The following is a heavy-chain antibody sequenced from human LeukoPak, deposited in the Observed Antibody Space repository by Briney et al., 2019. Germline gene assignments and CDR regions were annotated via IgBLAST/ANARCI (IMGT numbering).Heavy chain of an antibody. CDR1: GFTFSSYS. V-gene: IGHV3-21*01. J-gene: IGHJ4*02. CDR3: ARDLYSGYSRAFDY. CDR2: ISSSSSYI. Sequence: GGSLRLSCAASGFTFSSYSMNWVRQAPGKGLEWVSSISSSSSYIYYADSVKGRFTISRDNAKNSLYLQMNSLRAEDTAVYYCARDLYSGYSRAFDYWGQGTLVTVSS. D-gene: IGHD5-12*01.